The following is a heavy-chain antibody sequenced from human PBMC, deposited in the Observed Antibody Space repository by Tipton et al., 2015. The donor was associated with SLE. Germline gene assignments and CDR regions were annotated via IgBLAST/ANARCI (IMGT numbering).Heavy chain of an antibody. CDR2: ISSGSSYI. Sequence: SLSLSCAASGFTFSSYSMNWVRQAPGKGLEWVSSISSGSSYIYYADSVKGRFTISRDNAKNSLYLQMNSLRAEDTAVYYCARGTYGSGSYAKGPWGQGTLVTVSS. V-gene: IGHV3-21*01. J-gene: IGHJ5*02. CDR3: ARGTYGSGSYAKGP. D-gene: IGHD3-10*01. CDR1: GFTFSSYS.